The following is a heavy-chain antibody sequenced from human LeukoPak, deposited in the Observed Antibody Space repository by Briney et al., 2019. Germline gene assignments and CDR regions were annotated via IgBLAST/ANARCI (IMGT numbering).Heavy chain of an antibody. Sequence: GRSLRLSCAASGFTFSSYGMHWVRQAPGKGLEWVAVIWYDGSNKYYADSVKGRFTISRDNSKNTLYLQMNSLRAEDTAVYYCARDRTTVSIDYWGQGTLVTVSS. V-gene: IGHV3-33*01. CDR3: ARDRTTVSIDY. J-gene: IGHJ4*02. CDR1: GFTFSSYG. D-gene: IGHD4-17*01. CDR2: IWYDGSNK.